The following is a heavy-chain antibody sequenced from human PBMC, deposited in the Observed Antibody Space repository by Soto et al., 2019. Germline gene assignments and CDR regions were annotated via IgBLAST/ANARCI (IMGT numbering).Heavy chain of an antibody. CDR2: IYYSGST. D-gene: IGHD3-22*01. CDR3: ARVLDISGYLGCFDP. CDR1: GGSISSGGYY. J-gene: IGHJ5*02. Sequence: PSETLSLTCTVSGGSISSGGYYWSWIRQHPGKGLEWIGYIYYSGSTYYNPSLKSRVTISVDTSKNQFSLKLSSVTAADTAVYYCARVLDISGYLGCFDPCCHRTLVTLSS. V-gene: IGHV4-31*03.